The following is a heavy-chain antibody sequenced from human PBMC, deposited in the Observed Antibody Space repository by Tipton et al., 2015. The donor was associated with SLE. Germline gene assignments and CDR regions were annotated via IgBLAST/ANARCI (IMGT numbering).Heavy chain of an antibody. D-gene: IGHD1-26*01. J-gene: IGHJ3*02. V-gene: IGHV4-39*07. CDR2: LYAGGST. Sequence: TLSLTCSVSGVSISTSRYYWGWIRQSPGQGLEWVGSLYAGGSTSYNPSLKSRVTISLDTSKNQFSLWLSSVTAADTAVYYCARLAQRRFSGRSPYGAFDIWGQGTMVTVSS. CDR3: ARLAQRRFSGRSPYGAFDI. CDR1: GVSISTSRYY.